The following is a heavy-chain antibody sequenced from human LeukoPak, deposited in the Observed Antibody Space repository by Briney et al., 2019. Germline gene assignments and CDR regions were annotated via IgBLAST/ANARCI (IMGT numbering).Heavy chain of an antibody. D-gene: IGHD6-13*01. CDR2: ISCSGGST. CDR3: AQERPSRWSHPIGY. Sequence: GGSLRLSCAASGCTFSSYSMSWVRQAPGKGLEWVASISCSGGSTYYPYSVKGRFTISRDNSKNPLYLQMNSLRAADTVIYYCAQERPSRWSHPIGYWGQGTLVHVSS. V-gene: IGHV3-23*01. CDR1: GCTFSSYS. J-gene: IGHJ4*02.